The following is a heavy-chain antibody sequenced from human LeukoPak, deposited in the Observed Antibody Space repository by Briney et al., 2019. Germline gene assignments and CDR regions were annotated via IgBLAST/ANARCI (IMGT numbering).Heavy chain of an antibody. J-gene: IGHJ4*02. D-gene: IGHD6-19*01. Sequence: GASVKVSCKVSGYTLTELSMHWVRQAPGKGLEWMGGLDPEDGETIYAQKFQGRVTMTEDTSTDTAYMELSSLRSEDTAVYYCATVSPVAGTSNYFDYWGQGTLVTVSS. CDR3: ATVSPVAGTSNYFDY. CDR1: GYTLTELS. CDR2: LDPEDGET. V-gene: IGHV1-24*01.